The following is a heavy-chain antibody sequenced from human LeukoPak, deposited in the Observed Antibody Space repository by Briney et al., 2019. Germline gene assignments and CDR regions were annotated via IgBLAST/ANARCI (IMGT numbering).Heavy chain of an antibody. CDR2: ISWNSGSI. Sequence: GGSLRLSCAASGFTFDDYAMHWVRQAPGKGLEWVSGISWNSGSIGYADSVKGRFTVSRDNAKNSLYLQMNSLRAEDTAVYYCARAIDILAGYGKDVWGKGTTVTVSS. CDR3: ARAIDILAGYGKDV. V-gene: IGHV3-9*01. J-gene: IGHJ6*04. CDR1: GFTFDDYA. D-gene: IGHD3-9*01.